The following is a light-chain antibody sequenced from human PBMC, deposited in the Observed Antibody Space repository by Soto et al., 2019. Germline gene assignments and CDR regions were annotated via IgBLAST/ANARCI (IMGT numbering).Light chain of an antibody. V-gene: IGLV2-14*01. J-gene: IGLJ2*01. CDR2: EVS. Sequence: QSALTQPASVSGTPGQPITISCTGSSSDVGGYNYVSWYQHQPGKSPKLMIYEVSNLPSGVSNRFSGSKSDNTASLTIAGLQSEDEADYYCSSYTSSSTVVFGGGTKLTVL. CDR1: SSDVGGYNY. CDR3: SSYTSSSTVV.